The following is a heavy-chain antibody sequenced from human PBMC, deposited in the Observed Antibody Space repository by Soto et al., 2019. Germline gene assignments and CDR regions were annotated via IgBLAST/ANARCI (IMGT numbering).Heavy chain of an antibody. Sequence: EVQLVESGGGLVKPGGSLRLSCAASGFTFSNAWMSWVRQAPGKGLEWVGHIKSRTDGGTTDYAAPVKGRFTISRDDSKNTLYLQMNSLKTEDTAVYYCTTAGGSWWGQGTLVTVSS. J-gene: IGHJ1*01. CDR2: IKSRTDGGTT. V-gene: IGHV3-15*01. D-gene: IGHD6-13*01. CDR3: TTAGGSW. CDR1: GFTFSNAW.